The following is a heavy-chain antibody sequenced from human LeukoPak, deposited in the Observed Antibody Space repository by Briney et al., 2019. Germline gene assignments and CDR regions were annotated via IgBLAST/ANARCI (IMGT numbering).Heavy chain of an antibody. D-gene: IGHD4-23*01. CDR1: GYTFTSYY. J-gene: IGHJ4*02. CDR2: INPSGGST. V-gene: IGHV1-46*01. CDR3: ARGDYGGNSGLGFDY. Sequence: ASVKVSCKASGYTFTSYYMNWVRQAPGQGLEWMGIINPSGGSTSYAQKFQGRVTMTRDTSTSTVYMELSSLRSEDTAVYYCARGDYGGNSGLGFDYWGQGTLVTVSS.